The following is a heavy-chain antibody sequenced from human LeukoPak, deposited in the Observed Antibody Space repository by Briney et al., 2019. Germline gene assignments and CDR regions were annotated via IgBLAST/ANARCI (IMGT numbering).Heavy chain of an antibody. D-gene: IGHD4-17*01. V-gene: IGHV1-8*01. CDR3: ARNYGEAVWNWFDP. CDR2: MNPNSGNT. Sequence: ASVKVSCKASGYTFTSYDINWVRQATGQGLEWMGWMNPNSGNTGYSQKFQGRVTITRDTSASTAYMELSSLRSEDTAVYYCARNYGEAVWNWFDPWGQGTLVTVSS. J-gene: IGHJ5*02. CDR1: GYTFTSYD.